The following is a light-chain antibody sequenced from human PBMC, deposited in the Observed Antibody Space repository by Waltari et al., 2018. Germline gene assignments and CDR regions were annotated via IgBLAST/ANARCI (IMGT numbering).Light chain of an antibody. CDR1: QSLSNW. J-gene: IGKJ1*01. CDR2: KAS. Sequence: DIQMTQSPSTLSASVGDRVTITCRASQSLSNWLAWYQQKPGKAPKVLIYKASTLESGVPSRFSGSGSGTEFTLTISSLQPYDFATYYCQQYRNLWTFCQGTKVEIK. V-gene: IGKV1-5*03. CDR3: QQYRNLWT.